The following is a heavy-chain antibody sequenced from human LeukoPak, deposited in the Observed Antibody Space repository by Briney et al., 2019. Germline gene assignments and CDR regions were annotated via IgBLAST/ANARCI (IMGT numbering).Heavy chain of an antibody. CDR1: GYTFTSYD. V-gene: IGHV1-8*03. Sequence: ASVKVSCKASGYTFTSYDINWVRQATGQGLEWMGWMNPNSGNTGYAQKFQGRVTITRNTSISTAYMELSSLRSEDTAVYYCASNYYGSGSYYSPYTWGQGTLVTVSS. CDR2: MNPNSGNT. J-gene: IGHJ4*02. CDR3: ASNYYGSGSYYSPYT. D-gene: IGHD3-10*01.